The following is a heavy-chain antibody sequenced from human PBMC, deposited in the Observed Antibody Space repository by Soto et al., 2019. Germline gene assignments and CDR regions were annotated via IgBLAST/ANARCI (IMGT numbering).Heavy chain of an antibody. J-gene: IGHJ4*02. CDR2: ISAYNGNT. CDR1: GYTFTSYG. V-gene: IGHV1-18*04. CDR3: ARELGDILTGYPADY. D-gene: IGHD3-9*01. Sequence: QVQLVQSGAEVKKPGAAVKVSCKASGYTFTSYGISWVRQAPGQGLEWMGWISAYNGNTNYAQKLQGRVTMTTDTATSTADMELRRLRSDDTAVYYCARELGDILTGYPADYWGQGTLVTVSS.